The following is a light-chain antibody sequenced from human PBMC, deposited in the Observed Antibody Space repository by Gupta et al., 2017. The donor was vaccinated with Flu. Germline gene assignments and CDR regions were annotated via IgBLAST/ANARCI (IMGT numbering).Light chain of an antibody. V-gene: IGKV1-9*01. CDR2: ATS. CDR1: QGMGRY. Sequence: PSFMSESEGERATITCRASQGMGRYLAWYQQKPGRAPKLLIYATSTLESGVPSRFSGSGSGTEFTLTIDSLQPEDFANYYCEQSDTYPFTFGHGTKVDVK. J-gene: IGKJ3*01. CDR3: EQSDTYPFT.